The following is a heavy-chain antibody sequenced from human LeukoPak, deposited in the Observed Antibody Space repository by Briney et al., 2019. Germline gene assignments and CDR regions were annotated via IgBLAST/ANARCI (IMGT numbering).Heavy chain of an antibody. CDR2: ISITSDKI. CDR1: GFTFPGYS. CDR3: AIDLGDSTVYAFGAFDI. J-gene: IGHJ3*02. D-gene: IGHD3-22*01. V-gene: IGHV3-48*02. Sequence: GGSLRLSCAASGFTFPGYSMNLFRQAPGKGLEWVSYISITSDKIYYADSVKGRFTISRDNAWNSLYLQMNRLRDAAPAVYYCAIDLGDSTVYAFGAFDIWGPGKLVTASS.